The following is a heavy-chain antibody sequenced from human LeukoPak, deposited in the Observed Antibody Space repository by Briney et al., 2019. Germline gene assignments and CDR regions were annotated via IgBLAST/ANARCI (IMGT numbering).Heavy chain of an antibody. J-gene: IGHJ4*02. D-gene: IGHD4-23*01. CDR1: GFTFSSYG. CDR3: ARDSPDPTTVVTSPPLDY. CDR2: IWYDGGNK. Sequence: GGSLRLSCAASGFTFSSYGMHWVRQAPGKGLEWVAVIWYDGGNKYYADSVKGRFTISRDNSKNTLYLQMNSLRAEDTAVYYCARDSPDPTTVVTSPPLDYWGQGTLVTVSS. V-gene: IGHV3-33*08.